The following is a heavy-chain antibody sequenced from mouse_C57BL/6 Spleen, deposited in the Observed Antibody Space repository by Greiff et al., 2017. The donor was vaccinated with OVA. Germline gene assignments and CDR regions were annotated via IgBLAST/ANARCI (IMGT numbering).Heavy chain of an antibody. Sequence: VKLQQSGPELVKPGASVKISCKASGYAFSSSWMNWVKQRPGKGLEWIGRIYPGDGDTNYNGKFKGKATLTADKSSSTAYMQLSSLTSEDSAVYFCANNYYGSSPYAMDYWGQGTSVTVSS. J-gene: IGHJ4*01. CDR2: IYPGDGDT. CDR3: ANNYYGSSPYAMDY. CDR1: GYAFSSSW. D-gene: IGHD1-1*01. V-gene: IGHV1-82*01.